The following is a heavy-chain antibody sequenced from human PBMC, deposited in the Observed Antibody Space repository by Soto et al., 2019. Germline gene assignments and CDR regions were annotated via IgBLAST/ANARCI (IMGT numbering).Heavy chain of an antibody. J-gene: IGHJ6*02. D-gene: IGHD2-15*01. V-gene: IGHV1-46*01. Sequence: QVLLVQSGAEVKKPGASVKVSCKASGYIFTSFYMHWVRQAPGQGLEWMGIINPSGGRASYTQKFQGRLNMTRDTSTRTVYMELSSLSSEDTAVYYCARDSDIVVSSVPMGAGYYYNALDIWGQGTTVTVSS. CDR3: ARDSDIVVSSVPMGAGYYYNALDI. CDR2: INPSGGRA. CDR1: GYIFTSFY.